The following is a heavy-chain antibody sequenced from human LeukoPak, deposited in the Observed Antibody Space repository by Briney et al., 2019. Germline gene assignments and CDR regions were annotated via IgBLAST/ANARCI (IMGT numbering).Heavy chain of an antibody. Sequence: ASVKVSCKASGGTFSSYAISWVRQAPGQGLEWMGIINPSGGTTRHAQRFQGRVTMTRDTSTSTVYMELSSLRSEDTAVYYCARTRGYSDYELDYWGQGTLVTVSS. J-gene: IGHJ4*02. V-gene: IGHV1-46*01. CDR1: GGTFSSYA. D-gene: IGHD5-12*01. CDR2: INPSGGTT. CDR3: ARTRGYSDYELDY.